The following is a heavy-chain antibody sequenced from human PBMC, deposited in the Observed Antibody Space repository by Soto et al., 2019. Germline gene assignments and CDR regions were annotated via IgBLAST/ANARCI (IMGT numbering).Heavy chain of an antibody. Sequence: PGGSLRLSCAASGFTFDDYAMHWVRQAPGKGLEWVSGISWNSGSIGCADSVKGRFTISRDNAKNSLYLQMNSLRAEDTALYYCAKCSSGWYREFDYWGQGTLVTVSS. CDR3: AKCSSGWYREFDY. D-gene: IGHD6-19*01. CDR2: ISWNSGSI. CDR1: GFTFDDYA. V-gene: IGHV3-9*01. J-gene: IGHJ4*02.